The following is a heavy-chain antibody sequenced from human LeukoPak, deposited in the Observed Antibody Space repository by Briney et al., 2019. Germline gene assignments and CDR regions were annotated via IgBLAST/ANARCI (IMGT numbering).Heavy chain of an antibody. CDR3: AKDQSHHDSSGSLYDP. CDR1: GFTFSDYY. CDR2: ISSSGSTI. J-gene: IGHJ5*02. V-gene: IGHV3-11*01. D-gene: IGHD3-22*01. Sequence: TWGSLRLSRAASGFTFSDYYISWIRQAPGKGLEWVSYISSSGSTICYADSVKGRFTISRDNAKNSLYLQMNSLRAEDTAVYYCAKDQSHHDSSGSLYDPWGQGSLVTVSS.